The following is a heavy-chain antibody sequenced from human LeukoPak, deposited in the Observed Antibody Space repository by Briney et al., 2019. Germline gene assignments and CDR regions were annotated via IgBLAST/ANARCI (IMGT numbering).Heavy chain of an antibody. V-gene: IGHV3-30*04. CDR2: ISYDGSNK. CDR1: GFTFSSFA. D-gene: IGHD6-13*01. Sequence: QPGGSLRLSCAASGFTFSSFAMHWVRQAPGKGLEWVAVISYDGSNKYYADSVKGRFTISRDNSKNTLYLQMNSLRAEDTAVYYCARDLYRHSSWLDYWGQGALVTVSS. CDR3: ARDLYRHSSWLDY. J-gene: IGHJ4*02.